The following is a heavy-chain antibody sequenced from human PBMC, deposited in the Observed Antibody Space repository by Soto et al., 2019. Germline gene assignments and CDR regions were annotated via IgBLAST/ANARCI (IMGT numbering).Heavy chain of an antibody. CDR1: GGSISSGDYY. CDR3: ARDGYYFHWFDP. CDR2: IYYSGST. D-gene: IGHD3-22*01. J-gene: IGHJ5*02. Sequence: SETLSLTCTVSGGSISSGDYYWSWIRQPPGKGLEWIGYIYYSGSTYYNPSLKSRVNKSVDTSKNQISLKLSSVTAADTAVYYCARDGYYFHWFDPWGQGTLVTVSS. V-gene: IGHV4-30-4*01.